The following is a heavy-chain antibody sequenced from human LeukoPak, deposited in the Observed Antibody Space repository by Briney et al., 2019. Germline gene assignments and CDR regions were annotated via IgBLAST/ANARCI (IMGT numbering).Heavy chain of an antibody. Sequence: ASVKVSCKASGYTFTSYYMHWVRQAPGQGLEWMGIINPSGGSTSYAQKFQGRVTMTRDMSTSTVYMELSSLRSEDTAVYYCARDHRIYSGYDSSYYYYYMDVWGKGTTVTVSS. V-gene: IGHV1-46*01. D-gene: IGHD5-12*01. CDR1: GYTFTSYY. CDR3: ARDHRIYSGYDSSYYYYYMDV. CDR2: INPSGGST. J-gene: IGHJ6*03.